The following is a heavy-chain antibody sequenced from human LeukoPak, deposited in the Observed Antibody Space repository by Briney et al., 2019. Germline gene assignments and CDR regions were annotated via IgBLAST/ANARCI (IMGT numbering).Heavy chain of an antibody. CDR1: GGSISSSSYY. CDR3: ARTAMVYYYYYYMDV. Sequence: PSETLSLTCTVSGGSISSSSYYWGWIRQPPGKGLEWIGSIYYSGSTYYNPSLKSRVTISVDTSKNQFSLKLSSVTAADTAVYYCARTAMVYYYYYYMDVWGKGTTVTVSS. D-gene: IGHD5-18*01. J-gene: IGHJ6*03. V-gene: IGHV4-39*01. CDR2: IYYSGST.